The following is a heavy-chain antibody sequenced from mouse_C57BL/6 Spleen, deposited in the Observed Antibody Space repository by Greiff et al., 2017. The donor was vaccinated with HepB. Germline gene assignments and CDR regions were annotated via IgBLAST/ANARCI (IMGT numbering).Heavy chain of an antibody. D-gene: IGHD1-1*01. CDR1: GYTFTSYW. CDR3: ARGRFTTEEFAY. V-gene: IGHV1-52*01. J-gene: IGHJ3*01. Sequence: QVQLQQPGAELVRPGSSVKLSCKASGYTFTSYWMHWVKQRPIQGLEWIGNIDPSDSETHYNQKFKDKATLTVDKSSSTAYMQLSSLTYEDSAVYYWARGRFTTEEFAYWGQGTLVTVSA. CDR2: IDPSDSET.